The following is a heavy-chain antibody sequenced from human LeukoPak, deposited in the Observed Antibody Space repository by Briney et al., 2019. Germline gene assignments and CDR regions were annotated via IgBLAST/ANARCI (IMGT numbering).Heavy chain of an antibody. CDR1: GYEFSSYG. CDR2: ISAYNGKT. J-gene: IGHJ3*02. Sequence: ASVNVSCKASGYEFSSYGISWVRQVPGQGLEWMGWISAYNGKTKYAEKFQGRLTMTTETSTSIAYMELRSLTSGDTAVYYCAKDSPRDDYVRGSYRYSRRGLDIWGQGTLVTAS. V-gene: IGHV1-18*01. D-gene: IGHD3-16*02. CDR3: AKDSPRDDYVRGSYRYSRRGLDI.